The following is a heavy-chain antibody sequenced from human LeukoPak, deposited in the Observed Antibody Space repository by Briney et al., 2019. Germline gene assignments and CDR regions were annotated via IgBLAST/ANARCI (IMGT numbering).Heavy chain of an antibody. Sequence: ASVKVSCKASEYTFSGYYMHWVRQAPGQGLEWMGWINPNSGGTNYAQKFQGRVTMTRDTSISTAYMELSRLRSDDTAVYYCAREAGSGWFSFAEYFQHWGQGTLVTVSS. CDR1: EYTFSGYY. J-gene: IGHJ1*01. CDR2: INPNSGGT. CDR3: AREAGSGWFSFAEYFQH. V-gene: IGHV1-2*02. D-gene: IGHD6-19*01.